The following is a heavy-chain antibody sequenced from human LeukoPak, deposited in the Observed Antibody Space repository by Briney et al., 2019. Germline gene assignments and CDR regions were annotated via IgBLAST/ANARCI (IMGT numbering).Heavy chain of an antibody. Sequence: GGSLRLSCAASGFTFSTFGMHWVRQAPGKGLEWVAFIRYDGSNQYYEDSVKGRFTISRDNSKNKLYLEMSHLRPDDSALYFCVKDDFYDATEAWGRGTLVTVSS. V-gene: IGHV3-30*02. J-gene: IGHJ5*02. CDR1: GFTFSTFG. D-gene: IGHD3-22*01. CDR3: VKDDFYDATEA. CDR2: IRYDGSNQ.